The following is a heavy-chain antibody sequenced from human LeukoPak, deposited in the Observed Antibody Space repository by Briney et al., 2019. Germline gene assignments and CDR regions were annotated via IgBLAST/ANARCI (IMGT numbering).Heavy chain of an antibody. J-gene: IGHJ4*02. V-gene: IGHV3-30-3*01. D-gene: IGHD6-19*01. CDR2: ISYGGSNK. CDR3: ARGGSGWYIDY. Sequence: GRSLRLSCAASGFTFSSYAMHWVRQAPGKGLEWVAVISYGGSNKYYADSVKGRFTISRDNSKNTLYLQMNSLRAEDTAVYYCARGGSGWYIDYWGQGTLVTVSS. CDR1: GFTFSSYA.